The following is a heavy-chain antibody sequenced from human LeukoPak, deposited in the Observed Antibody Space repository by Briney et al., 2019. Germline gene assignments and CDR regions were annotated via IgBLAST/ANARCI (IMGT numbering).Heavy chain of an antibody. J-gene: IGHJ4*02. V-gene: IGHV3-23*01. CDR2: VSGSGGST. CDR3: AKASIALGWLLPFDF. CDR1: GFTFSSFA. Sequence: GGSLRLSCAASGFTFSSFAMSWVRQAPGKGLEWVSGVSGSGGSTYYADSVKGRFTISRDNSKNTLYLQMNSLRAEDTAVYYCAKASIALGWLLPFDFWGQGTLVTVSS. D-gene: IGHD3-3*01.